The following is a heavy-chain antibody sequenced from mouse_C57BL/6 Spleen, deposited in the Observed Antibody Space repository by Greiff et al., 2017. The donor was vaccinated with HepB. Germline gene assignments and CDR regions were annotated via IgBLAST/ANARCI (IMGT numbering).Heavy chain of an antibody. Sequence: QVQLQQPGAELVRPGSSVKLSCKASGYTFTSHWMHRVKQRPIQGLEWIGNIYPSDSETHYNQKFKDKVTLTVDKASSTAYMQLSSLTSEDAAVYYCARGDGCDGGGYFDYWGTGTTVTVSS. CDR2: IYPSDSET. CDR1: GYTFTSHW. J-gene: IGHJ1*03. V-gene: IGHV1-52*01. CDR3: ARGDGCDGGGYFDY. D-gene: IGHD2-2*01.